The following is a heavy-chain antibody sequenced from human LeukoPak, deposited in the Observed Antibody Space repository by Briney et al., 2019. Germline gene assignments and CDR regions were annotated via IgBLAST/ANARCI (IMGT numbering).Heavy chain of an antibody. CDR1: GVSISSYY. V-gene: IGHV4-59*01. CDR3: ASSPVTYYFDSTGPT. Sequence: SETLSLTCTVSGVSISSYYWSWIRQPPGKGLEWIGYIYYSGSTYYNPSLKSRVTISLDTSKNQFSLKLSSVTAADTAVYYCASSPVTYYFDSTGPTWGQGTLVTVSS. D-gene: IGHD3-22*01. CDR2: IYYSGST. J-gene: IGHJ5*02.